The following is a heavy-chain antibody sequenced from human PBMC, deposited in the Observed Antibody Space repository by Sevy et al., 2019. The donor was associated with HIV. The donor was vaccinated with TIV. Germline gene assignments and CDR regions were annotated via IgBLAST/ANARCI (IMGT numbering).Heavy chain of an antibody. CDR1: GFTFSNSW. V-gene: IGHV3-7*01. Sequence: GGSLRLSCVASGFTFSNSWMNWVRQAPGKGLEWVANINPGGTEEFYVDSVKGRFIISRDNAKNSLFLQMNSLRAEDTAVYYCAKDVSDGYNYFLDFWGQGALVTVSS. CDR3: AKDVSDGYNYFLDF. D-gene: IGHD5-12*01. J-gene: IGHJ4*02. CDR2: INPGGTEE.